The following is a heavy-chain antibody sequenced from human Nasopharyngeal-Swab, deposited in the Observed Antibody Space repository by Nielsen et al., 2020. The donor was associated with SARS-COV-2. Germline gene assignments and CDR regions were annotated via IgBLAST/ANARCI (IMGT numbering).Heavy chain of an antibody. J-gene: IGHJ3*01. Sequence: GESLKISCAASGFTFSSYTMNWVRQAPGKGLVWVASTNAAGTYAHYADSVKGRFTISRENAKNSLYLQMNSLGAEDTAVYYYLRGDSRDVWGQGTMVTVSS. V-gene: IGHV3-21*01. CDR3: LRGDSRDV. D-gene: IGHD3-22*01. CDR2: TNAAGTYA. CDR1: GFTFSSYT.